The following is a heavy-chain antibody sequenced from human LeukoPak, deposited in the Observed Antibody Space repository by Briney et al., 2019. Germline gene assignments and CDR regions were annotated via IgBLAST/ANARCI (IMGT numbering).Heavy chain of an antibody. CDR2: ISGSGGST. D-gene: IGHD3-10*01. Sequence: GGSLRLSCAASGFTFSSYSMTWVRQAPGKGLEWVSSISGSGGSTYYADSVKGRFTISRDNSKNTPYLQMNSLRAEDTAVYYCAKGYGSGNYYGDYWGQGTLVTVSS. J-gene: IGHJ4*02. CDR1: GFTFSSYS. V-gene: IGHV3-23*01. CDR3: AKGYGSGNYYGDY.